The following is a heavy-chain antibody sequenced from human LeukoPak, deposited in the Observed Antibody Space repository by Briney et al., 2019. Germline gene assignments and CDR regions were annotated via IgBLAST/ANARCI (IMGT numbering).Heavy chain of an antibody. Sequence: SGGSLRLSCAASGFTFSDYYMSWIRQAPGKGLEWVSYISSSGSTIYYADSVKGRFTISRDNAKNSLYLQMNSLRAADTAVYYFSRSRIAVDEVYLDFLGQGTLVTVSS. J-gene: IGHJ4*02. D-gene: IGHD6-19*01. CDR1: GFTFSDYY. V-gene: IGHV3-11*01. CDR3: SRSRIAVDEVYLDF. CDR2: ISSSGSTI.